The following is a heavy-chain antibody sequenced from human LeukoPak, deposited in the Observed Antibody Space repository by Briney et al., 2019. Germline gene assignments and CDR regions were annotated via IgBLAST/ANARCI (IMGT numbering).Heavy chain of an antibody. V-gene: IGHV4-38-2*02. J-gene: IGHJ4*02. CDR3: ARLPYNWNDVDY. CDR2: IYHSGST. Sequence: SETLSLTCTVSDYSISSGHYWGWIRQPPGKGLEWIGSIYHSGSTYYNPSLKSRVTISVDTSKNQFSLKLSSVTAADTALYYCARLPYNWNDVDYWGRGTLVTVSS. CDR1: DYSISSGHY. D-gene: IGHD1-1*01.